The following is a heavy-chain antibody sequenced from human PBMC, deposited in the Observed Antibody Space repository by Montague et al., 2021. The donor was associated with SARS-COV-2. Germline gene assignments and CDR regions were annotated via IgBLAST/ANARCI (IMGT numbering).Heavy chain of an antibody. J-gene: IGHJ3*02. V-gene: IGHV4-38-2*02. Sequence: SETLSLTSTVSGFSIGSGDYWGWIRQPPGKGLEWIGSIYHSGTTYYNPSLQSRLTMSIDTSTNQFSLMLSSVTAADTAVFFCVREKAGGLRNVFDIWGQGTTVTVSS. CDR3: VREKAGGLRNVFDI. CDR2: IYHSGTT. CDR1: GFSIGSGDY.